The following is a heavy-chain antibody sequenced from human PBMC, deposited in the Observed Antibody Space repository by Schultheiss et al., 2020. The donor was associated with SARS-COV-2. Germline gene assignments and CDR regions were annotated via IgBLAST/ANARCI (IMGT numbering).Heavy chain of an antibody. Sequence: SETLSLTCAVYGGSFSGYYWSWIRQPPGKGLEWIGEINHSGSTNYNPSLKSRVTISVETSKNQFSLKLSSVTAADTAVYYCARNAARLITRAQFDYWGQGTLVTVSS. CDR1: GGSFSGYY. CDR3: ARNAARLITRAQFDY. V-gene: IGHV4-34*01. J-gene: IGHJ4*02. CDR2: INHSGST. D-gene: IGHD6-6*01.